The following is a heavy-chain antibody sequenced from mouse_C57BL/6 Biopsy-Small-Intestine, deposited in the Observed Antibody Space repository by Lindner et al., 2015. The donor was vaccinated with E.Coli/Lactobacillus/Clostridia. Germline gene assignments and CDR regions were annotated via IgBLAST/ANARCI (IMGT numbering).Heavy chain of an antibody. CDR3: ARGSIYDGYYWYFDV. CDR1: GYSFTRYY. D-gene: IGHD2-3*01. CDR2: IYPGSGNT. Sequence: VQLQESGPELVKPGASVKISCKASGYSFTRYYIHWVKQRPGQGLEWIGWIYPGSGNTKYNEKFKGKATLTADTSSSTAYMQLSSPTSEDSAVYYCARGSIYDGYYWYFDVWGTGTTVTVSS. V-gene: IGHV1-66*01. J-gene: IGHJ1*03.